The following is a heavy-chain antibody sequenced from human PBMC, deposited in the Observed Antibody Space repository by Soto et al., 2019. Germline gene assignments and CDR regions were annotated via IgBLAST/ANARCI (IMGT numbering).Heavy chain of an antibody. J-gene: IGHJ5*02. CDR3: ARVNRRWFDP. CDR2: ITQTGST. CDR1: GGSLSGYF. V-gene: IGHV4-34*01. Sequence: SETLSLTCAVYGGSLSGYFWSWIRQSPGKGLEWIGEITQTGSTNNNPSLKSRVSMSMDTSKNQFSLKLSSVTAADTAVYYCARVNRRWFDPWGQGTMVTVYS.